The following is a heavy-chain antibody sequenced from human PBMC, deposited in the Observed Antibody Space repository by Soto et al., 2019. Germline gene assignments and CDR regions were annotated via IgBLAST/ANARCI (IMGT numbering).Heavy chain of an antibody. Sequence: EVQLVESGGGLVQPGGSLRLSCAASGFTVSTNYMSWVRQAPGRGLEWVSVIYSGGTTYYADSVKGRFTISRDNSKNTLYLQMISLRVEDTAVYYCASATWGYQFDSWGPGTLVTVSS. V-gene: IGHV3-66*01. D-gene: IGHD2-2*01. CDR2: IYSGGTT. CDR1: GFTVSTNY. CDR3: ASATWGYQFDS. J-gene: IGHJ5*01.